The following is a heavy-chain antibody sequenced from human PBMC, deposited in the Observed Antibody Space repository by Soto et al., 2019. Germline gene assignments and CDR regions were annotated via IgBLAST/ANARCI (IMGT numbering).Heavy chain of an antibody. J-gene: IGHJ4*02. CDR2: IKQDGSET. D-gene: IGHD5-12*01. CDR1: GFTFSGYW. V-gene: IGHV3-7*05. Sequence: EVQLVESGGGLVQLGGSLRVSCAASGFTFSGYWMSWVRQAPGKGLEWVANIKQDGSETYYVDSVKGRFTISRDNAKNSLYLQMNGLRAEDTAVYYCARWLRSSGSLYDYWGQGTLVTVSS. CDR3: ARWLRSSGSLYDY.